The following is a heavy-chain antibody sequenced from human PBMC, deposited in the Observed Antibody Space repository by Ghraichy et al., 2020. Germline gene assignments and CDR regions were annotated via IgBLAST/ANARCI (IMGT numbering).Heavy chain of an antibody. CDR1: GFTFSNAW. V-gene: IGHV3-15*01. CDR3: TTRSTSGWYFDL. CDR2: IKSKTDGGTT. Sequence: RGSLRLSCAASGFTFSNAWMSWVRQAPGKGLEWVGRIKSKTDGGTTDYAAPVKGRFTISRDDSKNTLYLQMNSLKTEDTAVYYCTTRSTSGWYFDLWGRGTLVTVSS. D-gene: IGHD3-10*01. J-gene: IGHJ2*01.